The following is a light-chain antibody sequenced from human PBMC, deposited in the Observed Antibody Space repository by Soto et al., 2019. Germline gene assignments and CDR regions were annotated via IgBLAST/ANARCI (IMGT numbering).Light chain of an antibody. CDR2: EVT. Sequence: QSALTQPPSASGSPGQSVTISCTGTSSDVGAYKYVSWYQQYPGKAPKLMIYEVTKRPSGVPDRFSASKSGNTASLTVSGLQAEDEAYYYCTSYVGNDIWVFGGGTKLTVL. CDR3: TSYVGNDIWV. CDR1: SSDVGAYKY. V-gene: IGLV2-8*01. J-gene: IGLJ3*02.